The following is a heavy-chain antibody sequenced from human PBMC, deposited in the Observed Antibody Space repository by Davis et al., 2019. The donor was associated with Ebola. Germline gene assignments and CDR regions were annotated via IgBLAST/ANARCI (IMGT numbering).Heavy chain of an antibody. J-gene: IGHJ6*02. CDR3: ARDLEYSSSSVYYYYGMDV. V-gene: IGHV1-69*06. CDR1: GYTFTSYG. D-gene: IGHD6-6*01. CDR2: IIPIFGTA. Sequence: SVKVSCKASGYTFTSYGISWVRQAPGQGLEWMGGIIPIFGTANYAQKFQGRVTITADKSTSTAYMELSSLRSEDTAVYYCARDLEYSSSSVYYYYGMDVWGQGTTVTVSS.